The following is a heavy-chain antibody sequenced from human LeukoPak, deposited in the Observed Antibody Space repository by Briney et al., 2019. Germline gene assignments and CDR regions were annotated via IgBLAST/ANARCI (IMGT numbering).Heavy chain of an antibody. J-gene: IGHJ4*02. D-gene: IGHD1-1*01. CDR3: ARVRLRYAPPIY. CDR1: GYTFTSYY. Sequence: GASVKVSCKASGYTFTSYYMHWVRQAPGQGLEWMGIINPSGGSTSYAQKFQGRVTMTRDMSTSTAYMELRSLRSDDTAVYYCARVRLRYAPPIYWGQGTLVTVSS. CDR2: INPSGGST. V-gene: IGHV1-46*01.